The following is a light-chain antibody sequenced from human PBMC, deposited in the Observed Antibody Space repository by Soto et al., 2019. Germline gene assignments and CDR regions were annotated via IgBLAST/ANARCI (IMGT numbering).Light chain of an antibody. Sequence: QSVLTQPPSVSAAPGQKVTISCSGSNSNIGNNFVSWYQQLPGTAPKLLISDNNKRPSGIPDRFSGSKSGTSATLGITGLQAGDEADYYCGTWDNSLRAGVFGGGTQLTVL. CDR3: GTWDNSLRAGV. CDR2: DNN. V-gene: IGLV1-51*01. J-gene: IGLJ7*01. CDR1: NSNIGNNF.